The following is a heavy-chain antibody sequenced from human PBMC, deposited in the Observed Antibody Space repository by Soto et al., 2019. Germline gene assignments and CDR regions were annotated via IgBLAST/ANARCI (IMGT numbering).Heavy chain of an antibody. CDR1: GFTFSSYA. CDR3: ARDDLYSSGWYANDF. J-gene: IGHJ4*02. Sequence: LRLSCAASGFTFSSYAMSWVRQAPGKGLEWVSAISGSGGSTYYADSVKGRFTISRDNAKNSLYLHMNSLRAEDTAVYFCARDDLYSSGWYANDFWGQGTLVTVSS. CDR2: ISGSGGST. V-gene: IGHV3-23*01. D-gene: IGHD6-19*01.